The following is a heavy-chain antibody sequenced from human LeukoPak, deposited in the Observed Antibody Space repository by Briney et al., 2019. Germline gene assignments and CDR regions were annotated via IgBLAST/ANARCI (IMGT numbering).Heavy chain of an antibody. Sequence: PSETLSLTCAISGGSFSGYYWSWFRQPPDKGLEWIGEINHGGSTNYNPSFESRVTMSEDASKNQFSLKLTSVTAADTAVYYCARGPPRDFGSSGFYYNYWGQGTLVTVSS. V-gene: IGHV4-34*01. D-gene: IGHD3-22*01. CDR1: GGSFSGYY. J-gene: IGHJ4*02. CDR3: ARGPPRDFGSSGFYYNY. CDR2: INHGGST.